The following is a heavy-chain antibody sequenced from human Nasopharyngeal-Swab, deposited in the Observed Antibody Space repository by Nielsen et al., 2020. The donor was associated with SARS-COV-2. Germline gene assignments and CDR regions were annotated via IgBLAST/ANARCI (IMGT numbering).Heavy chain of an antibody. J-gene: IGHJ4*02. Sequence: WIRQPPGKGLEWIGYIYYSGITYYNPSLKSRVTISVDTSRNQFSLKLSSVTASDTAVYYCARDSPRGDISYWGQGTLVTVSS. CDR3: ARDSPRGDISY. CDR2: IYYSGIT. V-gene: IGHV4-30-4*01. D-gene: IGHD2-15*01.